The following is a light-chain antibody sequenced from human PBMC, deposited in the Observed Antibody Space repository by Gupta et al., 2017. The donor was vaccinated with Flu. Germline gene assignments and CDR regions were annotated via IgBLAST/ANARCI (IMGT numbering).Light chain of an antibody. V-gene: IGLV3-1*01. J-gene: IGLJ2*01. CDR2: KDR. CDR1: RLGEKF. Sequence: SYGLLQSPSVSLSPGKTASISCSGDRLGEKFVSGYQQRPGQRPVLVIYKDRRRASGTPERFSASSSGNTATLTIRGTQAWDEGDYFCQAGDSSTVVFGGGTKLTVL. CDR3: QAGDSSTVV.